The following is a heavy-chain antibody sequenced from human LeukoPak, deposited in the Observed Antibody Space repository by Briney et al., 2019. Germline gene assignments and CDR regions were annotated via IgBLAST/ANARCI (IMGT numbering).Heavy chain of an antibody. Sequence: SETLSLTCAVYGGSFSGYYWSWIRQPPGKGLEWIGEINHSGSTNYNPSLKSRVTISVDTSKNQFSLKLSSVTAADTAVYYCARGGDIVVVPAAEYGRYWFDPWGQGTLVTVSS. CDR1: GGSFSGYY. V-gene: IGHV4-34*01. CDR2: INHSGST. CDR3: ARGGDIVVVPAAEYGRYWFDP. J-gene: IGHJ5*02. D-gene: IGHD2-2*01.